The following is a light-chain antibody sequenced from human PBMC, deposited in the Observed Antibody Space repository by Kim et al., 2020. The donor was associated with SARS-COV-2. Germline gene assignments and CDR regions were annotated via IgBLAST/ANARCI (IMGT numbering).Light chain of an antibody. J-gene: IGLJ1*01. CDR2: DVS. V-gene: IGLV2-11*03. CDR3: CSYAGSYTFA. CDR1: SSDVGGYNF. Sequence: QSVTISCTGTSSDVGGYNFVSWYQQQDPGKAPKLMIYDVSKRPSGVPDRFSGSKSGNTASLTISGLQAEDEADYYCCSYAGSYTFAFGTGTKVTVL.